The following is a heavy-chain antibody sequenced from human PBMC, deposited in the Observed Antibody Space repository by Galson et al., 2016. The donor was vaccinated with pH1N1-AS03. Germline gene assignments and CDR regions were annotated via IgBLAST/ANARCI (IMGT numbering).Heavy chain of an antibody. CDR2: IFYTGTT. D-gene: IGHD3-10*01. V-gene: IGHV4-31*11. CDR1: GASINSNTNY. CDR3: AREGVAGTFDF. J-gene: IGHJ4*02. Sequence: TLSLTCAVSGASINSNTNYWSWVRQFPGEGLEWIGYIFYTGTTYYSSSLTGRVTISVDTSKAQFSLELKSVTAADSAIYFCAREGVAGTFDFWGQGILVTVSS.